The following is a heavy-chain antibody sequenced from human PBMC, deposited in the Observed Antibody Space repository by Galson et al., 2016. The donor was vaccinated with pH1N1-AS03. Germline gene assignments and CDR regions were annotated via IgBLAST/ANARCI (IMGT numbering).Heavy chain of an antibody. Sequence: SLRLSCAASGFTISNFGMLWVRQAPGQGLEWVAIISFDGTNKYYADSVKGRFSISRDNSKNTLFLQMSALRAGGTAVYYCANDFNYDFWSGYSFYWGQGALVTVSS. D-gene: IGHD3/OR15-3a*01. CDR1: GFTISNFG. CDR2: ISFDGTNK. V-gene: IGHV3-30*18. CDR3: ANDFNYDFWSGYSFY. J-gene: IGHJ4*02.